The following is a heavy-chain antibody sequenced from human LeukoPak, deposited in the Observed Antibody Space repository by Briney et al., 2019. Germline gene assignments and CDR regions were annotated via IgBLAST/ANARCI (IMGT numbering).Heavy chain of an antibody. D-gene: IGHD3-10*01. Sequence: ASVKVSCKASGYTFTSYGISWVRQAPGQGLEWMGWISAYNSNTIYAQKLQGRVTMTTDTSTSTAYMELRSLRSDDTAVYYCARDNPLWFGELLSKQYYYYGMDVWGQGTTVTVSS. CDR1: GYTFTSYG. V-gene: IGHV1-18*01. CDR3: ARDNPLWFGELLSKQYYYYGMDV. CDR2: ISAYNSNT. J-gene: IGHJ6*02.